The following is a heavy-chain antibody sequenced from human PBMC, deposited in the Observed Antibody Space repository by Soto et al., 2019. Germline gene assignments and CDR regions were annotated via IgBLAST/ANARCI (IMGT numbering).Heavy chain of an antibody. D-gene: IGHD2-2*01. J-gene: IGHJ5*02. Sequence: QVQLQQWGAGLLKPSETLSLTCAVYGGSFSGYYWSWIRQPPGKGLEWIGEINHSGSTNYNPSLKSRVTISVDTSKNQFSLKLSSVTAADTAVYYCARGLPFIVVPAARVRGHNLNWFDPWGQGTLVTVSS. V-gene: IGHV4-34*01. CDR2: INHSGST. CDR3: ARGLPFIVVPAARVRGHNLNWFDP. CDR1: GGSFSGYY.